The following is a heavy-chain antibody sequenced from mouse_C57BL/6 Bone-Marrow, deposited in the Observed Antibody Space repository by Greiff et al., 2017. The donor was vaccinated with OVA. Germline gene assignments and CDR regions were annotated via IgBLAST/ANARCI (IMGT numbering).Heavy chain of an antibody. J-gene: IGHJ4*01. CDR2: FHPYNDDT. CDR1: GYTFTSYP. V-gene: IGHV1-47*01. CDR3: ARGRSYSFDD. Sequence: QVQLQQSGAELVKPGASVKLSCKASGYTFTSYPIEWVKQTPGKSLEWIGNFHPYNDDTKYNEKFKDKATLTVDKSSSTVYLELSRLTSDDSAVYYCARGRSYSFDDWGQGTSVTVSS.